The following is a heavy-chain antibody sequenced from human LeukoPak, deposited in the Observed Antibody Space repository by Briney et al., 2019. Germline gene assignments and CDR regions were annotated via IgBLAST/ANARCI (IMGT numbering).Heavy chain of an antibody. Sequence: GASVKVSCKASGGTFSSYAISWVRQARGQGLEWMGGIIPIFGTANYAQKFQGRVTITADESTSTAYMELSSLRSEDTAVYYCARERSSPTLSEFDYWGQGTLVTVSS. CDR2: IIPIFGTA. J-gene: IGHJ4*02. D-gene: IGHD2-2*01. CDR3: ARERSSPTLSEFDY. V-gene: IGHV1-69*13. CDR1: GGTFSSYA.